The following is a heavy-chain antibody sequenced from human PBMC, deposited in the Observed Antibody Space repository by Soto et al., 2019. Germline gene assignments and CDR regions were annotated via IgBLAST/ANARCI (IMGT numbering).Heavy chain of an antibody. CDR1: AFTISTNY. V-gene: IGHV3-66*01. J-gene: IGHJ3*02. CDR3: DIDPFGWGQSGTYNEDFIM. Sequence: GGSLRLSCTASAFTISTNYMNWVSQAPGKGLEWVSLISSGGDTYYADSVKGRFTISRHSPSNTLFLQINNLRAEDTAVYYCDIDPFGWGQSGTYNEDFIMWGQCTM. CDR2: ISSGGDT. D-gene: IGHD1-26*01.